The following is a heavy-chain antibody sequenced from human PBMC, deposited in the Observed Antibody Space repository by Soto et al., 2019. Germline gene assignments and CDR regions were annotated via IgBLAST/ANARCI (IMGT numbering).Heavy chain of an antibody. CDR1: GFIVSDTY. CDR2: ISNRGDT. V-gene: IGHV3-66*01. D-gene: IGHD2-15*01. J-gene: IGHJ3*02. CDR3: AREPRYCRGGSCSIPGDALDI. Sequence: GGSLRLSCTASGFIVSDTYMNWVRQAPGKGLEWVSVISNRGDTHYADSVRGRFSLSRDIADNTLHLQMNNLRVEDTAVYYCAREPRYCRGGSCSIPGDALDIWGQGTMVTVSS.